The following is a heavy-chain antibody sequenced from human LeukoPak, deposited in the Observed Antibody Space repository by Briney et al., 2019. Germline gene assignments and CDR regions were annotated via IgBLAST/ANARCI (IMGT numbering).Heavy chain of an antibody. J-gene: IGHJ4*02. CDR3: ARSGPKDWALDY. Sequence: GASVKVSCQASGYTFSNYVVTWVRQAPGQGLEWMGWISVYNGNAFYAQKLEDRVTMTTDTSTSTAYMELRSLRFDDTAVYYCARSGPKDWALDYGGRGTLVTVSS. D-gene: IGHD1-14*01. CDR2: ISVYNGNA. V-gene: IGHV1-18*01. CDR1: GYTFSNYV.